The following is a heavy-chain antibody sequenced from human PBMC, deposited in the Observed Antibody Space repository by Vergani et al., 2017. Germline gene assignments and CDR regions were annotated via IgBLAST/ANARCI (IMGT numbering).Heavy chain of an antibody. Sequence: QVQLVQSGAEVKKPGASVKVSCKASGYTFTSYDINWVRQATGQGLEWMGWMNPNSGNTGYAQKFQGRVTMTRNTSISTAYMELSSLRSEDTAVYYCARDLSAADEEEYGMDVWGQGTTVTVSS. V-gene: IGHV1-8*01. CDR1: GYTFTSYD. D-gene: IGHD3-16*02. J-gene: IGHJ6*02. CDR2: MNPNSGNT. CDR3: ARDLSAADEEEYGMDV.